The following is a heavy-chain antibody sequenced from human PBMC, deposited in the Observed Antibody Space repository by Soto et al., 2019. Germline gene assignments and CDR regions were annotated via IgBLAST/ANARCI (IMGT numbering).Heavy chain of an antibody. CDR2: IWYDGSHK. CDR3: AKLRYFDWSSYNWFEY. V-gene: IGHV3-33*06. D-gene: IGHD3-9*01. J-gene: IGHJ5*01. CDR1: GFTFRTYG. Sequence: PGGSLRLSCAASGFTFRTYGMYWLRQAPGKGLERVAIIWYDGSHKYYSETVRGRFTISRDNSKNTLYLQMISLRVEDTAVYYCAKLRYFDWSSYNWFEYWGQGT.